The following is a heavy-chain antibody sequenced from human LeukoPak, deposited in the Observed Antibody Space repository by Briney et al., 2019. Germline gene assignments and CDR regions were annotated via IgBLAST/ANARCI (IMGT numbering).Heavy chain of an antibody. CDR1: GGSISSSNW. CDR3: ARGGYDYVWGSYRSGWSDY. Sequence: SETLSLTCAVSGGSISSSNWWSWVRQPPGKGLEWIGEIYHSGSTNYNPSLKSRVTISVDKSKNQFSLKLSSVTAADTAVYYCARGGYDYVWGSYRSGWSDYWGQGTLVTVSS. J-gene: IGHJ4*02. V-gene: IGHV4-4*02. CDR2: IYHSGST. D-gene: IGHD3-16*02.